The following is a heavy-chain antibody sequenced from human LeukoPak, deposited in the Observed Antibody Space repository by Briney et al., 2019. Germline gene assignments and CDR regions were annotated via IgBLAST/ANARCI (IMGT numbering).Heavy chain of an antibody. V-gene: IGHV3-48*03. CDR1: GFSFGRYE. CDR2: ISTTGSTV. D-gene: IGHD3-10*01. Sequence: PGGSLRLSCAASGFSFGRYEMNWVRQAPGKGLEWVSYISTTGSTVYYADSVEGRFTMSRDNAKNLLYLQMNSLRAEDAAVYYCAKDFPHYYGSSHGMDAWGQGTTVTVSS. CDR3: AKDFPHYYGSSHGMDA. J-gene: IGHJ6*02.